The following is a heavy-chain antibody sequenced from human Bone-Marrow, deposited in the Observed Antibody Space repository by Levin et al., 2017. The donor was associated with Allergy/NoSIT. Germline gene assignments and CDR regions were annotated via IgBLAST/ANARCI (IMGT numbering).Heavy chain of an antibody. CDR3: ARVAPYYYDSSGYPASDAFDI. D-gene: IGHD3-22*01. CDR1: GGSISSGGYY. Sequence: SCTVSGGSISSGGYYWSWIRQHPGKGLEWIGYIYYSGSTYYNPSLKSRVTISVDTSKNQFSLKLSSVTAADTAVYYCARVAPYYYDSSGYPASDAFDIWGQGTMVTVSS. CDR2: IYYSGST. J-gene: IGHJ3*02. V-gene: IGHV4-31*03.